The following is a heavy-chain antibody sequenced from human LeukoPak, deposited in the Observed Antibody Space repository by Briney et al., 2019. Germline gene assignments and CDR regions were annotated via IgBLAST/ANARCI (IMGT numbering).Heavy chain of an antibody. CDR1: GGSTSSGSYN. Sequence: NSSETLSLTCTVSGGSTSSGSYNWGWIRQPPGKGLEWIGSIYYSGSTYYNPSLKSRVTISIHTSKKQFSLKLSSVTAADTAVYYCASKVLYGDYASTDYWGQGTLVTVSS. CDR3: ASKVLYGDYASTDY. V-gene: IGHV4-39*07. J-gene: IGHJ4*02. CDR2: IYYSGST. D-gene: IGHD4-17*01.